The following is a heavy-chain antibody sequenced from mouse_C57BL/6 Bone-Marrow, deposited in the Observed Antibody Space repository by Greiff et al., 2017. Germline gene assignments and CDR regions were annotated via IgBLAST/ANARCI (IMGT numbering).Heavy chain of an antibody. V-gene: IGHV1-81*01. CDR3: ARLGYYGSSRSWGTY. CDR2: IYPRSGNP. J-gene: IGHJ2*01. D-gene: IGHD1-1*01. Sequence: QVQLQQSGAELARPGASVKLSCKASGYTFTSYGIRWVKQRTGQGLEWIGEIYPRSGNPNYNEKFTGKATLTADKSSSPAYMELRSLTSEDSAVYFCARLGYYGSSRSWGTYWGQGTTLTVSS. CDR1: GYTFTSYG.